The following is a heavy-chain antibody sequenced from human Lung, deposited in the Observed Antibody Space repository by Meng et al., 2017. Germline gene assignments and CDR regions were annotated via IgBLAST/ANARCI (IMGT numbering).Heavy chain of an antibody. CDR2: INHSGST. CDR1: GGSFSDYY. D-gene: IGHD4-11*01. CDR3: ARGPTTMAHDFDY. Sequence: QVQLQQGGAGLLKPSETLSLTCVVSGGSFSDYYWSWIRQPPGKGLEWIGEINHSGSTNYNPSLESRATISVDTSQNNLSLKLSSVTVADSAVYYCARGPTTMAHDFDYWGQGTLVTVSS. J-gene: IGHJ4*02. V-gene: IGHV4-34*01.